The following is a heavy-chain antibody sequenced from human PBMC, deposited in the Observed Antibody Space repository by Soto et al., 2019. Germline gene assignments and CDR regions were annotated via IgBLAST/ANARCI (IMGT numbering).Heavy chain of an antibody. CDR2: INSDGSST. CDR1: GFTFSSYW. J-gene: IGHJ6*02. D-gene: IGHD6-19*01. V-gene: IGHV3-74*01. Sequence: EVQLVESGGGLVQPGGSLRLSCAASGFTFSSYWMHWVRQAPGKGVVWVSRINSDGSSTSYADSVKGRFTISRDNAKNTVYLQMNSLRAEDTAVYYCASPYMYSSGLYFYGMDVWGQGTTVTVSS. CDR3: ASPYMYSSGLYFYGMDV.